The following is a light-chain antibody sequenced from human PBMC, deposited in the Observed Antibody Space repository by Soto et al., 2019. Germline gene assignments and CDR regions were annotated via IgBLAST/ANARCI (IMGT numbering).Light chain of an antibody. CDR1: QSISIN. CDR2: GAS. V-gene: IGKV3-15*01. CDR3: HQYGNWPPT. J-gene: IGKJ3*01. Sequence: EIVMTQSPATLSVSPGERATLSCRASQSISINLAWYQQKPGQAPRLLIYGASTRATGFPARFSGSGSGTEFTLTISSLQSEDFALYYCHQYGNWPPTFGPGTKVDVK.